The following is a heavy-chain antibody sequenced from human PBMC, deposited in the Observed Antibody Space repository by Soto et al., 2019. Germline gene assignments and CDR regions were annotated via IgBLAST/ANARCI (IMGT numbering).Heavy chain of an antibody. CDR2: IIPIFGTA. CDR3: AFNPHSPITESGVPGDYYYYYGMDV. Sequence: QVQLVQSGAEVKKPGSSVKVSCKASGGTFSSYAISWVRQAPGQGLEWMGGIIPIFGTANYAQKFQGRVTITADESTSTADMELSSLRSEDTAVYYCAFNPHSPITESGVPGDYYYYYGMDVWGQGTTVTVSS. D-gene: IGHD6-25*01. CDR1: GGTFSSYA. V-gene: IGHV1-69*01. J-gene: IGHJ6*02.